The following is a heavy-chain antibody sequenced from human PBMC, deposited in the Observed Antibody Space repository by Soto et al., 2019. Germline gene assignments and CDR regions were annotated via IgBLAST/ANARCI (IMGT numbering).Heavy chain of an antibody. Sequence: PGGSLRLSCAASGFTVSSYGMHWIRQPPGKGLEWVAVISYDGSNKYYADSVKGRFTISRDHSKNTLYLQMNSLRAEVTAVYYCAREPVHHDAFDIWGQGTLVTVSS. V-gene: IGHV3-30*03. CDR1: GFTVSSYG. CDR3: AREPVHHDAFDI. J-gene: IGHJ3*02. CDR2: ISYDGSNK.